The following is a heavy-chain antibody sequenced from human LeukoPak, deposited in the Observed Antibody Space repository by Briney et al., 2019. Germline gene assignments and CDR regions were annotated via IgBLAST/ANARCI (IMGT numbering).Heavy chain of an antibody. CDR3: ARGSFGVVIRYYYYYYYMDV. CDR1: GFTFSSYW. J-gene: IGHJ6*03. Sequence: GGSLRLSCAASGFTFSSYWMSWVRQAPGKGLEWVANIKQDGSEKYYVDSVKGRFTISRDNAKNSLYLQMNSLRAEDTAVYYCARGSFGVVIRYYYYYYYMDVWGKGTTVTASS. CDR2: IKQDGSEK. D-gene: IGHD3-3*01. V-gene: IGHV3-7*01.